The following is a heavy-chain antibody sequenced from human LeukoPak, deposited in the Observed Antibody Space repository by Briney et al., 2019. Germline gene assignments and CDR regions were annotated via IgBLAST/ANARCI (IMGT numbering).Heavy chain of an antibody. CDR3: ARDSSGSLDN. CDR1: GFTFSSYW. CDR2: IKQDGTEK. J-gene: IGHJ4*02. V-gene: IGHV3-7*04. Sequence: GGSLRLSCVASGFTFSSYWMSWVRQAPGKGLESVANIKQDGTEKYYVDSMKGRFTISRDNAKNSLYLQMNSLRAEDTAVYHCARDSSGSLDNWGQGTLVTVSS. D-gene: IGHD6-19*01.